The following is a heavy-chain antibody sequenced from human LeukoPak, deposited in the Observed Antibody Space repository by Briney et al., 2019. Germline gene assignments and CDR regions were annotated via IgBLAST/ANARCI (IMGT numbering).Heavy chain of an antibody. CDR1: GGSISSSSYY. J-gene: IGHJ4*02. CDR2: IYYSGST. D-gene: IGHD6-19*01. Sequence: SETLSLTCTVSGGSISSSSYYWGWIRQPPGKGLEWIGSIYYSGSTYYNPSLKSRVTISVDTSKNQFSLKLSSVTAADTAVYYCARDRIAVAAHIVIELYYFDYWGQGTLVTVSS. V-gene: IGHV4-39*07. CDR3: ARDRIAVAAHIVIELYYFDY.